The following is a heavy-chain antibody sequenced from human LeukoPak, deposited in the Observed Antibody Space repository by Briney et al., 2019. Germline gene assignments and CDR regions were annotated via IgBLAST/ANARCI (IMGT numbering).Heavy chain of an antibody. CDR1: GFTFSKDD. D-gene: IGHD2-15*01. CDR3: TKEFCGSRAACAGGSYYDF. CDR2: IGVTGDT. Sequence: GGSLRLSWAAPGFTFSKDDFDWVRQAPGKGLEWVAAIGVTGDTYYADSVKGRFTISGEDAANSLYLQMRSLGAGDTALYYCTKEFCGSRAACAGGSYYDFWGRGALVTVSS. V-gene: IGHV3-13*01. J-gene: IGHJ2*01.